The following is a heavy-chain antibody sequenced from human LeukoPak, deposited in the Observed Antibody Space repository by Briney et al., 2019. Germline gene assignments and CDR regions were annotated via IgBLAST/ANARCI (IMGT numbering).Heavy chain of an antibody. CDR3: ARRKFLGWFDP. J-gene: IGHJ5*02. Sequence: ASVKVSCKTSGYTFTGYYMHWLRQAPGQGLEWMGWLNPNSGNAGYAQKFQGRVTISRNTSISTAYMELSSLRSDDTAIYYCARRKFLGWFDPWGQGTLVTVSS. V-gene: IGHV1-8*03. CDR1: GYTFTGYY. CDR2: LNPNSGNA. D-gene: IGHD7-27*01.